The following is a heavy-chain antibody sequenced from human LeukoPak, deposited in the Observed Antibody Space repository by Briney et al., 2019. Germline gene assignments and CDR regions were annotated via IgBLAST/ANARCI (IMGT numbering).Heavy chain of an antibody. V-gene: IGHV3-23*01. J-gene: IGHJ4*02. CDR3: ATSMGGGNIDY. D-gene: IGHD3-16*01. CDR1: GLXXXXXT. CDR2: ITATGSRT. Sequence: CAXXGLXXXXXTMSWXXXAPXXGXXWVSGITATGSRTYYADSVKGRFTISRDSSKNTLYLQLNSLRVDDTAVYYCATSMGGGNIDYWGQGTLVTVSS.